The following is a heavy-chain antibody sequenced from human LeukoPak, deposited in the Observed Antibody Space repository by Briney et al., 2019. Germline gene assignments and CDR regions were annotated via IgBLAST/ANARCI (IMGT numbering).Heavy chain of an antibody. CDR2: SSYTGKT. V-gene: IGHV4-59*02. Sequence: ASETLSLTCNVSGVSVSTSHWNWIRQRPGKGLEWIGCSSYTGKTDYNPSLKSRVSISLGSSNNHFSLKLTSVTAADTAVYYCSEGYFEPFDHWGQGILVTVSS. CDR3: SEGYFEPFDH. CDR1: GVSVSTSH. J-gene: IGHJ4*02. D-gene: IGHD2/OR15-2a*01.